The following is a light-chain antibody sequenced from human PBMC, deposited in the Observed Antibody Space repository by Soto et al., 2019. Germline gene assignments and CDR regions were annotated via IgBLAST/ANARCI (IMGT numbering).Light chain of an antibody. CDR1: SSDVGGYNY. CDR3: SSYTSSSTPV. Sequence: QSALTQPASVSGSPGQSITISCTGTSSDVGGYNYVSWYQQHPGKAPKLMIYDVSYRPSGVSNRFSASKSGNTASLTISGLQAEDEADYYCSSYTSSSTPVFGGGTQLTVL. CDR2: DVS. V-gene: IGLV2-14*01. J-gene: IGLJ2*01.